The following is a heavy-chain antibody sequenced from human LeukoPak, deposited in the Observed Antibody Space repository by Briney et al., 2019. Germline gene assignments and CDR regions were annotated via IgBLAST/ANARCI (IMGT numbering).Heavy chain of an antibody. J-gene: IGHJ6*03. V-gene: IGHV3-66*02. CDR2: IYSGGST. Sequence: GGSLRLSCAASGFTVSSNYMSWIRQAPGKGLEWVSVIYSGGSTYYADSVRGRFTISRDNSKHTLYLQMNSLRAEDTAVYYCARDARVGATWNYYYYYMDVWGKGTTVTVSS. D-gene: IGHD1-26*01. CDR3: ARDARVGATWNYYYYYMDV. CDR1: GFTVSSNY.